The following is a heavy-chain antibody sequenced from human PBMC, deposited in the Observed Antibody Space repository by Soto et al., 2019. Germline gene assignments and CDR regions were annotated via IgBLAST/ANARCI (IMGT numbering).Heavy chain of an antibody. CDR2: IHPGKSDT. CDR3: ARKIAETGSGFDY. D-gene: IGHD6-13*01. V-gene: IGHV5-51*01. CDR1: GYSFGNYW. Sequence: GESLKISCKGSGYSFGNYWIAWVRQRPGKGLEWMGIIHPGKSDTRYSPSFEGQVTISADNSISTAHLQWSTLQASDSATYYCARKIAETGSGFDYWGHGTLVTVSS. J-gene: IGHJ4*01.